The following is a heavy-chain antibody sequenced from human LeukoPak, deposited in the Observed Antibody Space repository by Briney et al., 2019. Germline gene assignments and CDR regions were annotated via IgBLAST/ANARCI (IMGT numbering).Heavy chain of an antibody. J-gene: IGHJ6*03. CDR2: IYYSGST. Sequence: SETLSLTCTVSGGSISSYYWSWIRQPPGKGLEWIGYIYYSGSTYYNPSLKSRVTISVDTSKNQFSLKLSSVTAADTAVYYCAREIGYCSSTSCSDYYYYMDVWGKGTTVTVSS. CDR1: GGSISSYY. V-gene: IGHV4-59*08. D-gene: IGHD2-2*01. CDR3: AREIGYCSSTSCSDYYYYMDV.